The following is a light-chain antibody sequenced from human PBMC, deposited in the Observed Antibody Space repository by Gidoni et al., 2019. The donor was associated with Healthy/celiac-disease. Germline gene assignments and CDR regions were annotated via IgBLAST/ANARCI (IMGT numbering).Light chain of an antibody. V-gene: IGKV3-15*01. CDR1: QSVSSN. Sequence: EKVMTSSPATLAVSPGERATLSCRASQSVSSNVAWYQHTPGQAPRLLIYGAATRATGIPARFSGSGSGTEFTLTISSLQSEDFAVYYCQQYNNWPLLTFGGGTKVEIK. J-gene: IGKJ4*01. CDR3: QQYNNWPLLT. CDR2: GAA.